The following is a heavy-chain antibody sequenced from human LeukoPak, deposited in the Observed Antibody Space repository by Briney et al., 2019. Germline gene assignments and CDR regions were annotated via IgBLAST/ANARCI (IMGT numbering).Heavy chain of an antibody. CDR3: ARGPKHYDFWSGYRNWFDP. Sequence: GASVKVSCKASGYTFTGYYMHWVRQAPGQGLEWMGWINPNSGGTNYAQKFQGRVTMTRDTSISTAYMELSRLRSDDTAVYYCARGPKHYDFWSGYRNWFDPWGQGTLVTVSS. D-gene: IGHD3-3*01. J-gene: IGHJ5*02. CDR2: INPNSGGT. CDR1: GYTFTGYY. V-gene: IGHV1-2*02.